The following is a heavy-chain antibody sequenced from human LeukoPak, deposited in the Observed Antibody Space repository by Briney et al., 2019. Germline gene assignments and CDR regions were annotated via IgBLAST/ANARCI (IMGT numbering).Heavy chain of an antibody. CDR2: IYYSKST. J-gene: IGHJ5*02. Sequence: SETLSLTCTVSGGSNSSYYWSWIRQPPGKGLEWIGYIYYSKSTNYNPSLKSRVTISGDTSKNQFSLRLSSVTAADTAVYYCARGLSDSSGYYYGGRFDPWGQGTLVTVSS. V-gene: IGHV4-59*01. D-gene: IGHD3-22*01. CDR1: GGSNSSYY. CDR3: ARGLSDSSGYYYGGRFDP.